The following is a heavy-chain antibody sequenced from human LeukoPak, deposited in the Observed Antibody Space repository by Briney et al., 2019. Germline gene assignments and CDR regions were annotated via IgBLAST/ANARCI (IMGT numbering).Heavy chain of an antibody. J-gene: IGHJ4*02. CDR3: ARSREPGRDGDY. CDR2: ISSDGSST. V-gene: IGHV3-74*01. CDR1: GFTCSSYW. D-gene: IGHD5-24*01. Sequence: GGSLRLSCAASGFTCSSYWMHWVRQVPGKGLVWVSRISSDGSSTAYADSVKGRFTLSRDNAKNTVYLQMNNLRADDTAVYYCARSREPGRDGDYWGQGALVTVSS.